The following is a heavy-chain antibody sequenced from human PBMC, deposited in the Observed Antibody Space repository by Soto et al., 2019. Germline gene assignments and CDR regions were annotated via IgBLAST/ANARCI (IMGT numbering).Heavy chain of an antibody. CDR2: IYWDDDK. CDR3: AHSPPSASLRRWFDP. D-gene: IGHD2-2*01. V-gene: IGHV2-5*02. Sequence: QITLKESGPTLVKPTQTLTLTCTFSGFSLSTSGVGVGWIRQPPGKDMEWLALIYWDDDKWYSPSLKSRLTVTRDTSKSQVVLTMTNLDPVDTATYYCAHSPPSASLRRWFDPWGQGTLVTVSS. CDR1: GFSLSTSGVG. J-gene: IGHJ5*02.